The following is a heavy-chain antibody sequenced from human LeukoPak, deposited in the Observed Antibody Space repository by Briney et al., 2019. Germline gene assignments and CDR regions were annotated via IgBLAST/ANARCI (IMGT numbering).Heavy chain of an antibody. Sequence: GGSLRLSCAASGFTFSSHSMNWVRQAPGKGLEWLSYIDSGSGNIYYRDSVKGRFTISRDNSKSTLYLQLNSLRAEDTAVYYCVKDRHFYGAGTYYNLDYWGQGTLVTVSS. CDR3: VKDRHFYGAGTYYNLDY. V-gene: IGHV3-48*01. CDR2: IDSGSGNI. CDR1: GFTFSSHS. D-gene: IGHD3-10*01. J-gene: IGHJ4*02.